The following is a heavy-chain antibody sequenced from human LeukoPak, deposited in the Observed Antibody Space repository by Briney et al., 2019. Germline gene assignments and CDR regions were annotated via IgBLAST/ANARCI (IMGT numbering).Heavy chain of an antibody. CDR3: AREVVVASTFDY. V-gene: IGHV1-24*01. Sequence: ASVKVSCKVSGYTLTELSMHWVRQAPGKGLEWMGGFDPEDGETIYAQKFQGSVTMTEDKSTDTAYMELRSLRSEDTAVYYCAREVVVASTFDYWGQGTLVTVSS. CDR1: GYTLTELS. CDR2: FDPEDGET. J-gene: IGHJ4*02. D-gene: IGHD2-15*01.